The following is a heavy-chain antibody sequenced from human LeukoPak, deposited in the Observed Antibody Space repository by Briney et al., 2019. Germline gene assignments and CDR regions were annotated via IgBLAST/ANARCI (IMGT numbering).Heavy chain of an antibody. J-gene: IGHJ3*02. Sequence: TGGSLRLSCAASGFTFDDYTMHWVRQAPGKGLEWVSLISWDGGSTYYADSVKGRFTISRDNSKNSLYLQMNSLRTEDTALYYCAKDIGGYCSGGSCYSGGAFDIWGQGTMVTVSS. D-gene: IGHD2-15*01. CDR2: ISWDGGST. V-gene: IGHV3-43*01. CDR3: AKDIGGYCSGGSCYSGGAFDI. CDR1: GFTFDDYT.